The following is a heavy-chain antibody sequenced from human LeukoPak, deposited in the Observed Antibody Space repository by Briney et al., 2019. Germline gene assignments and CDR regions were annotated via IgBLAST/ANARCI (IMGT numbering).Heavy chain of an antibody. CDR1: GFTFSSYG. D-gene: IGHD3-10*01. CDR3: AKVAGLWFGELWGQYYFDY. Sequence: AGGSLRLSCAASGFTFSSYGMHWVRQAPGKGLEWVAVISYDGSNKYYADSVKGRFTISRDNSKNTLFLQMNSLRPEDTAVYYCAKVAGLWFGELWGQYYFDYWGQGTLVTVSS. CDR2: ISYDGSNK. V-gene: IGHV3-30*18. J-gene: IGHJ4*02.